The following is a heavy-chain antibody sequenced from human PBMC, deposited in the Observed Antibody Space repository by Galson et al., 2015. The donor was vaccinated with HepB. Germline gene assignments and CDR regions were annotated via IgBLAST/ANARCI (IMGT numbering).Heavy chain of an antibody. CDR3: ARELKRIVVVPAARYGMDV. Sequence: SLRLSCAASGFTFSSYSMNWVRQAPGKGLEWVSYISSSSSTIYYADSVKGRFTISRDNAKNSLYLQMNSLRDEDTAVYYCARELKRIVVVPAARYGMDVWGQGTTVTVSS. V-gene: IGHV3-48*02. CDR1: GFTFSSYS. CDR2: ISSSSSTI. D-gene: IGHD2-2*01. J-gene: IGHJ6*02.